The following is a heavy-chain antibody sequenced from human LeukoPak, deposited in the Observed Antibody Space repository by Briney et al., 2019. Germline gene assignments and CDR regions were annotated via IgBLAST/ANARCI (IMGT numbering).Heavy chain of an antibody. J-gene: IGHJ4*02. Sequence: ASVKVSCKASGYTFTDYLMHWVRQAPGQGLEWMGIINPSGGSTTYPQKFQGRVTLTRDTSTTTVYMELSSLRSEDTAVYYCARELPGKADFDYWGRGTLLTVSS. CDR1: GYTFTDYL. D-gene: IGHD2-15*01. V-gene: IGHV1-46*01. CDR2: INPSGGST. CDR3: ARELPGKADFDY.